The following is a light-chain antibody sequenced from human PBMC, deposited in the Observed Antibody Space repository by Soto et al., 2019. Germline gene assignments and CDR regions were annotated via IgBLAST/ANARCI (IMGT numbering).Light chain of an antibody. CDR1: QSLVHIDGNTY. V-gene: IGKV2-24*01. Sequence: DVVLTQTRLSSPVTLGQPASISCRSSQSLVHIDGNTYFNWLQQRPGQPPRLLIYKISNRFPGVPDRFRGSGAGTDFTLKISRVVAEDVGVYYCMQATQSYTFGQGTRLEIK. CDR3: MQATQSYT. J-gene: IGKJ2*01. CDR2: KIS.